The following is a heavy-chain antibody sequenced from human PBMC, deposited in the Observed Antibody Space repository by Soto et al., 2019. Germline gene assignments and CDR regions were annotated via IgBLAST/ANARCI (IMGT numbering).Heavy chain of an antibody. CDR1: GGTFSSYA. Sequence: QVQLVQSGAEVKKPGSSVKVSCKASGGTFSSYAISWVRQAPGQGLEWMGGIIPIFGTANYAQKFQGRVTITADESTSTAYMELSSLRSEDTAVYYCARGPPYYDYVWGSYTYGMDVWGQGTTVTVSS. J-gene: IGHJ6*02. D-gene: IGHD3-16*01. V-gene: IGHV1-69*01. CDR3: ARGPPYYDYVWGSYTYGMDV. CDR2: IIPIFGTA.